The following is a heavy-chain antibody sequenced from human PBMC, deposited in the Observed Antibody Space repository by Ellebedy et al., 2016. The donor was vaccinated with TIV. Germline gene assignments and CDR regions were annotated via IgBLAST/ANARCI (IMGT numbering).Heavy chain of an antibody. CDR2: ILYTGST. J-gene: IGHJ4*02. CDR3: ARGTGIAAAGNIDS. Sequence: MPSETLSLTCSVSGGSISSNSYYWDWIRQPPGKGLEWIGTILYTGSTYYNPSLKSRVTASVDTPKNQFSLKLTSVTAADTAVYYCARGTGIAAAGNIDSWGQGTLVTVSS. V-gene: IGHV4-39*07. CDR1: GGSISSNSYY. D-gene: IGHD6-13*01.